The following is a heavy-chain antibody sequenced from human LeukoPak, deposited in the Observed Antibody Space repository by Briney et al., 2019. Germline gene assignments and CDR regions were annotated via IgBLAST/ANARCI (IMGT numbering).Heavy chain of an antibody. CDR2: IYYSGST. V-gene: IGHV4-59*01. Sequence: SETLSLTCTVSGGSISSYYWSWIRQPPGMGLEWIGYIYYSGSTNYNPSLKSRVTISVDTSKNQFSLKLSSVTAADTAVYYCARETYDFWSGYKARYNWFDPWGQGTLVTVSS. J-gene: IGHJ5*02. CDR3: ARETYDFWSGYKARYNWFDP. CDR1: GGSISSYY. D-gene: IGHD3-3*01.